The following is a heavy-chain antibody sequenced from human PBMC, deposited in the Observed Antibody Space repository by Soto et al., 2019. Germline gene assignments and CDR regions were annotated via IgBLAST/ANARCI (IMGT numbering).Heavy chain of an antibody. CDR1: GFTFSRHT. CDR3: ARDWGEEPNSIRVDGMDV. V-gene: IGHV3-33*01. Sequence: QVQMVESGGGVVQPGTSLRLSCTTSGFTFSRHTMHWVRQSPGKGLEWVALIWYDGLNKYYADSVKGRFSISRDNSGGMLYLQMNDLRAEDTALYYCARDWGEEPNSIRVDGMDVWGQGTTVSVSS. D-gene: IGHD1-20*01. J-gene: IGHJ6*02. CDR2: IWYDGLNK.